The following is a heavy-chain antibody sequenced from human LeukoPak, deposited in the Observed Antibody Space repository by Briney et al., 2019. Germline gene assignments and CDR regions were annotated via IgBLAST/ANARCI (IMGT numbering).Heavy chain of an antibody. V-gene: IGHV3-23*01. CDR2: ISGSGDST. CDR1: GFTFSKYA. J-gene: IGHJ6*02. Sequence: PGGSLRLSCAASGFTFSKYAMSWVRQASGKGLEWVSAISGSGDSTYYADSVKGRFTISRDNSKNTLYLQMDSLRAEDTAVYYCAKGQGLPYYYYYGMDVWGQGTTVTVSS. CDR3: AKGQGLPYYYYYGMDV.